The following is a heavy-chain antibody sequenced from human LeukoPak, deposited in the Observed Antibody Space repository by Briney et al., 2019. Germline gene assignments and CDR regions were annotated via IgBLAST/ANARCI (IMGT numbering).Heavy chain of an antibody. V-gene: IGHV3-48*02. J-gene: IGHJ4*02. CDR1: GFTFSSYS. Sequence: GGSLRLSCEASGFTFSSYSMNWVRQAPGKGLKWVSFISSSSTTIYYADSVKGRFTISRDNAKNSLYLQVNSLRDEDTAVYYCAKSESYRFDYWGQGTLVTVSS. D-gene: IGHD1-26*01. CDR2: ISSSSTTI. CDR3: AKSESYRFDY.